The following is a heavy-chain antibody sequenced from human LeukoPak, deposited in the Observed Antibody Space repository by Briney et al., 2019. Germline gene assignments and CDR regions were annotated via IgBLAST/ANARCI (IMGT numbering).Heavy chain of an antibody. J-gene: IGHJ4*02. V-gene: IGHV3-7*01. CDR1: GFTFSGYW. CDR3: ARDRRNYYDSSGYYDY. D-gene: IGHD3-22*01. Sequence: GGSLRLSCAASGFTFSGYWMSWVRQAPGKGLEWVANIKQDGSEKYYVDSVKGRFTISRDNAKNSLYLQMNSLRAEDTAVYYCARDRRNYYDSSGYYDYWGQGTLVTVSS. CDR2: IKQDGSEK.